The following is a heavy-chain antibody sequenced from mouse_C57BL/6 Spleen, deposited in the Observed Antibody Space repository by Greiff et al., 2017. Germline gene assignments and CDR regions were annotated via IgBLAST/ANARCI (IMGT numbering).Heavy chain of an antibody. CDR3: TRSYYSNYEDYAMDY. D-gene: IGHD2-5*01. CDR2: ISSGGDYI. J-gene: IGHJ4*01. Sequence: EVKLMESGEGLVKPGGSLKLSCAASGFTFSSYAMSWVRQTPEKRLEWVAYISSGGDYIYYADTVKGRFTISRDNARNTLYLQISSLKSEDTAMYYCTRSYYSNYEDYAMDYWGQGTSVTVSS. V-gene: IGHV5-9-1*02. CDR1: GFTFSSYA.